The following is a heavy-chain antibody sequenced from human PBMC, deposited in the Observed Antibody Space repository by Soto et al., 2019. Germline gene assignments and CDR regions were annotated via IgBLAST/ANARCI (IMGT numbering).Heavy chain of an antibody. V-gene: IGHV3-33*01. CDR1: GFTFNNYG. CDR3: ARRQIPPPTRGAANARCGMDV. Sequence: QVQLVESGGGVVQPGRSLRLSCAASGFTFNNYGMHWVRQAAGKGLEWLAVIWNNGSNSSYANAVKGRFTISRDNSKNTLHLQMGSMRAEDTAVYYCARRQIPPPTRGAANARCGMDVWGQGTTVTVSS. CDR2: IWNNGSNS. J-gene: IGHJ6*02. D-gene: IGHD6-13*01.